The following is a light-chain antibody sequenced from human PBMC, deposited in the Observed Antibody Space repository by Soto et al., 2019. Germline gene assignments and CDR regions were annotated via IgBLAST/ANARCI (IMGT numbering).Light chain of an antibody. J-gene: IGKJ4*01. Sequence: DIQMTQSPSSLSASVGDRVTITCRASQSISGYLHWYQQKPGKAPKLLIYATSSLQSGVPSRFSGSGSGTDFTLTISSLQPEDFATYYCQQSYNTPLTFGGGTKVEIK. CDR3: QQSYNTPLT. V-gene: IGKV1-39*01. CDR1: QSISGY. CDR2: ATS.